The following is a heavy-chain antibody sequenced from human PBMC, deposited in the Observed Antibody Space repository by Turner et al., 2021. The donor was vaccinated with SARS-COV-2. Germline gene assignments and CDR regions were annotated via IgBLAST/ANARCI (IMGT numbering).Heavy chain of an antibody. J-gene: IGHJ4*02. Sequence: EVQLVESGGGLVQRGGSLRLSCAASAFTVSSTYMSWVRQAPGKGLEWVSVIYSGGSPYYADSVKGRFTISRDNSKNTLYLQMNSLRAEDTAVYYCARQLWLRGGFDYWGQGTLVTVSS. V-gene: IGHV3-66*04. CDR2: IYSGGSP. CDR1: AFTVSSTY. D-gene: IGHD5-18*01. CDR3: ARQLWLRGGFDY.